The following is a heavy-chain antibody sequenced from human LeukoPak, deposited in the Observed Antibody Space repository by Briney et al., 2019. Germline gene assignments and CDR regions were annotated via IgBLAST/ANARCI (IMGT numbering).Heavy chain of an antibody. CDR3: ARAGRDGYNWGSSTEGFDL. CDR2: IWYEGSNK. D-gene: IGHD5-24*01. Sequence: GGSLRLSCAASGFTFSSYGMHWVRQAPGKGLEWVAVIWYEGSNKYYADSVKGRFTISRDNSKNTLYLQMNSLRAEDTAVYYCARAGRDGYNWGSSTEGFDLWGRGTLVTVSS. CDR1: GFTFSSYG. J-gene: IGHJ2*01. V-gene: IGHV3-33*01.